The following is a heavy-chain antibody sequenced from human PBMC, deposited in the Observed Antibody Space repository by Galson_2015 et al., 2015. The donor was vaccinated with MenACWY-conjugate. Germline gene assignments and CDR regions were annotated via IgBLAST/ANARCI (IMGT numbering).Heavy chain of an antibody. J-gene: IGHJ1*01. CDR1: GLTVNDAW. Sequence: SLRLSCAASGLTVNDAWMSWVRQAPGKGLEWVGRIKSKSDSGTTDYSAPVRGRFIISRDDSKNTLYLQMTSLKIEDTAVYFCTRDREYDDFWSGPPSWGQGTLVTVSS. CDR2: IKSKSDSGTT. D-gene: IGHD3-3*01. V-gene: IGHV3-15*01. CDR3: TRDREYDDFWSGPPS.